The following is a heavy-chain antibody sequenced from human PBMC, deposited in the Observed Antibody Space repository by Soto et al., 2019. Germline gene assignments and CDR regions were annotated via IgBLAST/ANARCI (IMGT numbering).Heavy chain of an antibody. V-gene: IGHV3-30*18. CDR3: AKGGSISARSFDY. D-gene: IGHD6-6*01. Sequence: QVQLVESGGGVVQPGSSLRLSCAASGFTLSSYGMHWVRQAPGKGLEWVAVISYDGRNKYYADSVKGRFTISRDNSKNTLYLEMTSLRAEDTAVYYCAKGGSISARSFDYWGQGTLATVSS. CDR1: GFTLSSYG. CDR2: ISYDGRNK. J-gene: IGHJ4*02.